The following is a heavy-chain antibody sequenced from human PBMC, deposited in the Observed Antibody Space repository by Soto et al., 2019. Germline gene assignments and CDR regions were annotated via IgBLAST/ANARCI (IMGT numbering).Heavy chain of an antibody. CDR2: ISSSGSTI. V-gene: IGHV3-11*01. CDR1: GITFSDYY. Sequence: PGGSLRLSCAASGITFSDYYMSWIRQAPGKGLEWVSYISSSGSTIYYADSVKGRFTISRDNAKNSLYLQMNSLRAEDTAVYYCAASTYYDFWSGYYNAFDMWGQGTMVTVSS. CDR3: AASTYYDFWSGYYNAFDM. D-gene: IGHD3-3*01. J-gene: IGHJ3*02.